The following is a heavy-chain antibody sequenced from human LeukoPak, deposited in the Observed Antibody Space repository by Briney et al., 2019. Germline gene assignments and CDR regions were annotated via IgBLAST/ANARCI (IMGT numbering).Heavy chain of an antibody. CDR2: INHIGSN. J-gene: IGHJ3*01. V-gene: IGHV4-34*01. D-gene: IGHD1-14*01. CDR1: GGSFDSYY. CDR3: AGQAVDAGAGTTSYAFDV. Sequence: PSETLSLTCAVCGGSFDSYYWTWIRQPPGKGLEWIGEINHIGSNNYNPSLKSRVTILVDTSKNQFSLQLTSVTAADTAVYFCAGQAVDAGAGTTSYAFDVWDQGTMVTVSS.